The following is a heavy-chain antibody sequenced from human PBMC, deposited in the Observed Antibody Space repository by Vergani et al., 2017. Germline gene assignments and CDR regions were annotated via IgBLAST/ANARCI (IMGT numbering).Heavy chain of an antibody. CDR3: ARVPRWVRGIYYFEY. V-gene: IGHV1-69*12. J-gene: IGHJ4*02. CDR1: GGTFRSYA. Sequence: QVQLVQSGAEVKKPGSSVKVSCKASGGTFRSYAISWVRQAPGQGLEWMGGIIPIFGTANYAQKFQGRVTITAYESTSTAYMEMSSLRSEDTDVYYCARVPRWVRGIYYFEYGGKGTMVTDSS. CDR2: IIPIFGTA. D-gene: IGHD3-10*01.